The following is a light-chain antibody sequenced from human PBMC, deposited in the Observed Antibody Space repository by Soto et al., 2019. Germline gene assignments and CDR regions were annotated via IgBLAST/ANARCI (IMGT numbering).Light chain of an antibody. J-gene: IGLJ3*02. Sequence: QSVLTQPPSASGTPGQTVTISCSGGTSNIGSNYVYWYQQLSGTAPKLLIYSNDQRPSGVPDRFSGSRSGTSASLAISGLRSEDAADYYCAAWDDPLGGVFGGGTQLTVL. CDR1: TSNIGSNY. CDR2: SND. V-gene: IGLV1-47*02. CDR3: AAWDDPLGGV.